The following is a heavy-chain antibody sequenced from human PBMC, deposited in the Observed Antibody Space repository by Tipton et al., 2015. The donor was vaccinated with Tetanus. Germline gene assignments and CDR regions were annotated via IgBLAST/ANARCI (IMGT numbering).Heavy chain of an antibody. CDR2: ISHSGTT. CDR3: ARGTWLYTSTYHRHWLDP. CDR1: GGSFSLYY. D-gene: IGHD6-13*01. V-gene: IGHV4-31*03. J-gene: IGHJ5*02. Sequence: TLSLTCTVSGGSFSLYYWNWVRQHPGKGLEWIGYISHSGTTYYNPSNPSLKSRLTISMDTSKNQISLTLSSVTAADTAVYYCARGTWLYTSTYHRHWLDPWGQGTLVTVSS.